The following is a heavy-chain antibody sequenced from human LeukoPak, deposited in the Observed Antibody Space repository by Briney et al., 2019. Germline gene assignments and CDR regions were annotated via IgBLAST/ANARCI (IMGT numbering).Heavy chain of an antibody. Sequence: GGSLRLSCVVSGFSFSDSYMTWIRQTPGKGLEWLAYISGSGSDIYYADSVKGRFTISRDNAKSSLYLQMNSLRAEDTALYYCARGGILFRVPDIWGQGTMVTVSS. CDR2: ISGSGSDI. CDR1: GFSFSDSY. V-gene: IGHV3-11*01. CDR3: ARGGILFRVPDI. D-gene: IGHD2-15*01. J-gene: IGHJ3*02.